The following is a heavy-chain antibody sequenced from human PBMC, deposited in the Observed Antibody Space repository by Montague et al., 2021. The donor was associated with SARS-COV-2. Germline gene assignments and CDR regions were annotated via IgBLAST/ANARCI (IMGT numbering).Heavy chain of an antibody. V-gene: IGHV4-39*07. CDR3: AGGGRQQLGRLSGVDV. CDR2: IYYSGST. D-gene: IGHD6-13*01. J-gene: IGHJ6*02. CDR1: GGSISSSSHS. Sequence: SETLSLTCTVSGGSISSSSHSWGWIRQPPGKGLEWIGSIYYSGSTYYNPSLKSRVTISVDTSKNQFSLKLSSVTAADTAVYYCAGGGRQQLGRLSGVDVWGQGTRVTVSS.